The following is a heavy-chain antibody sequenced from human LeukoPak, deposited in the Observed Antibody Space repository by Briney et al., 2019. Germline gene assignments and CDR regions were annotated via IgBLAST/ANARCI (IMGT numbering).Heavy chain of an antibody. J-gene: IGHJ4*02. CDR2: ISSSGRTA. CDR1: GFTFSGYW. V-gene: IGHV3-48*04. Sequence: GGSLRLSCAASGFTFSGYWMHWVRQAPGKGLEWVSYISSSGRTAYYADSVRGRFTISRDNAKNSLYLQMNSLRAEDTAVYYCAREVRYFALGDYWGQGTLVTVSS. CDR3: AREVRYFALGDY. D-gene: IGHD3-9*01.